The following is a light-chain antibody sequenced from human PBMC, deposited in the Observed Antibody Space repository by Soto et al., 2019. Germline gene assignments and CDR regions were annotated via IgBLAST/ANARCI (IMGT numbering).Light chain of an antibody. CDR2: DAS. V-gene: IGKV3-11*01. CDR3: RQHNWPL. Sequence: EIVLTQSPATLSLSPGERATLSCRASQTVTSSLAWYQQKPGQAPRLLIYDASNRATGIPARFSGSGSGTDFTLTISSLEPEDFAVYYCRQHNWPLFGGGTKVEIK. CDR1: QTVTSS. J-gene: IGKJ4*01.